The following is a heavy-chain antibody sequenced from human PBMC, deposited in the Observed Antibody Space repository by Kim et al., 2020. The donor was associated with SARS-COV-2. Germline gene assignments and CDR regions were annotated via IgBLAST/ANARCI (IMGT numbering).Heavy chain of an antibody. CDR1: GGSITSYY. D-gene: IGHD6-19*01. V-gene: IGHV4-59*13. J-gene: IGHJ4*02. CDR2: INYSGGA. Sequence: SETLSLTCTVSGGSITSYYWSWIRQPPGKGLEWIGYINYSGGADYNPSLKSRVTMSVDTSKNQFSLKLSSVTAADTAVYYCVRGRAYSSLNYWGQGTLV. CDR3: VRGRAYSSLNY.